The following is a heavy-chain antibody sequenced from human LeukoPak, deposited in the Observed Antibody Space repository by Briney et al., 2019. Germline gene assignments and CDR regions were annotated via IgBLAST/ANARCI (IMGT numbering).Heavy chain of an antibody. CDR1: GFTFDDYA. CDR2: ISWNSGSI. CDR3: AKDRAAAGTNWFDP. D-gene: IGHD6-13*01. V-gene: IGHV3-9*01. J-gene: IGHJ5*02. Sequence: QAGGSLRLSCAASGFTFDDYAMHWVRQAPGKGLGWVSGISWNSGSIGYADSVKGRFTISRDNAKNSLYLQMNSLRAEDTALYYCAKDRAAAGTNWFDPWGQGTLVTVSS.